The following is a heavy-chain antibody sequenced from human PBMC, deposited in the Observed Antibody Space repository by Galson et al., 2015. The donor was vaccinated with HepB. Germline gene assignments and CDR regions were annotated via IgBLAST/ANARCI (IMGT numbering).Heavy chain of an antibody. Sequence: SLRLSCAATGLPFHNACMTWVRQTPGKGLEWVGRVNSQADGGTAAYAPPVKGRVTISRDDSKNTLYLEMNNVKSEVTGVYYCTTSPVWFGEPRFDYWGQGILVTVSS. CDR2: VNSQADGGTA. D-gene: IGHD3-10*01. J-gene: IGHJ4*02. V-gene: IGHV3-15*01. CDR1: GLPFHNAC. CDR3: TTSPVWFGEPRFDY.